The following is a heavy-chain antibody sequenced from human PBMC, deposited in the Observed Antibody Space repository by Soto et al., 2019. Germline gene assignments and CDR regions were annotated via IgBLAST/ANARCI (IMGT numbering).Heavy chain of an antibody. CDR1: GFTFSDYY. J-gene: IGHJ4*02. CDR2: TRNKANSYAT. V-gene: IGHV3-72*01. Sequence: EVQLVESGGGLVQPGGSLRLSCAASGFTFSDYYMDWVRQVPGKGLEWIGRTRNKANSYATEYVASVKGRFSISRDDSKDSMYLQMNSLKNEDTAVYYCARDTGGSYDYWGQGALVTVSS. CDR3: ARDTGGSYDY. D-gene: IGHD1-26*01.